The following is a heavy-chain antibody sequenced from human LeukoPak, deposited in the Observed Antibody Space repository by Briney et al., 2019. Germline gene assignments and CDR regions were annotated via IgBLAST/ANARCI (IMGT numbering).Heavy chain of an antibody. J-gene: IGHJ4*02. CDR2: IHYDGSNT. CDR1: GFTFSSYA. V-gene: IGHV3-30*04. CDR3: AKRPPADCSGTSCYPPGDY. D-gene: IGHD2-2*01. Sequence: PGRSLRLSCAASGFTFSSYAMHWVRQAPGKGLEWVAFIHYDGSNTYYADSVKGRFTISRDNSKNTLYLQMNSLRAADTAVYYCAKRPPADCSGTSCYPPGDYWGQGTLITVSS.